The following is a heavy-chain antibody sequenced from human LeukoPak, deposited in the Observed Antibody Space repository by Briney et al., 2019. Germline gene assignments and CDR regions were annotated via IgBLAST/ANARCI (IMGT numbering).Heavy chain of an antibody. D-gene: IGHD1-14*01. CDR2: ISSSSSTI. CDR3: AREAAGGY. Sequence: GGSLRLSCAASGFTFSSYSMNWVRQAPGQGLEWVSYISSSSSTIYYADSVEGRFTISRDNAKNSLYLQMNSLRAEDTAVYYCAREAAGGYWGQGTLVTVSS. V-gene: IGHV3-48*04. J-gene: IGHJ4*02. CDR1: GFTFSSYS.